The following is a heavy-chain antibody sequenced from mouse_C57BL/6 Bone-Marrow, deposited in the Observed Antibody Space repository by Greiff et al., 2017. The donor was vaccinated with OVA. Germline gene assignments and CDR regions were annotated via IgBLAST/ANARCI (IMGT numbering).Heavy chain of an antibody. J-gene: IGHJ4*01. CDR3: AYYFSMDY. V-gene: IGHV1-82*01. CDR2: IYPGDGDT. CDR1: GYAFSRSW. Sequence: QVQLQQSGPELVKPGASVKISCKASGYAFSRSWMNWVKQRPGKGLEWIGRIYPGDGDTNYNGKFKGKATLTADKSSSTAYMQLSSLTSEDSAVYFCAYYFSMDYWGQGTSVTVSS.